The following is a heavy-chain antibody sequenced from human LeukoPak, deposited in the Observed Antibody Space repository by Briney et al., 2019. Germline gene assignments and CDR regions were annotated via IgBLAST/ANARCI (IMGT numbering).Heavy chain of an antibody. V-gene: IGHV4-4*02. CDR2: IYHSGST. CDR1: GGSISSSNW. J-gene: IGHJ4*02. CDR3: ARLGLDLGYCSGGSCYSGWYYFDY. Sequence: SETLSLTCAVSGGSISSSNWWSWVRRPPGKGLEWIGEIYHSGSTNYNPSLKSRVTISVDKSKNQFSLKLSSVTAADTAVYYCARLGLDLGYCSGGSCYSGWYYFDYWGQGTLVTVSS. D-gene: IGHD2-15*01.